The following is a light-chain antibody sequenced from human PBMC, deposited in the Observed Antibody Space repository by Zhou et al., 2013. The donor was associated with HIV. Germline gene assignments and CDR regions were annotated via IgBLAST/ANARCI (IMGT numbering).Light chain of an antibody. CDR2: AAS. V-gene: IGKV1-39*01. CDR3: QQSYSIPR. Sequence: DIQMTQSPSSLSASVGDRVTITCRASQSISNYLNWYQQKPGQAPKLLIYAASRLQSGVPSRFSGSGSGTDFTLTITSLQREDIATYYCQQSYSIPRFGQGTKLNIK. J-gene: IGKJ2*01. CDR1: QSISNY.